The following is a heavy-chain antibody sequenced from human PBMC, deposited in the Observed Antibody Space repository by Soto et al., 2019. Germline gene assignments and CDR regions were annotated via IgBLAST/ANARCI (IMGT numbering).Heavy chain of an antibody. D-gene: IGHD6-25*01. V-gene: IGHV1-46*01. Sequence: KLSCKAPVSTIISYYIHWLRQTNRQGLEWEEMISPSTVATNIARKFHGRVTITRDTSTSTVYVEMNSLTSEDTAVYFCATEVPGAIHGLDVCSQGTRVSVSS. CDR3: ATEVPGAIHGLDV. CDR2: ISPSTVAT. CDR1: VSTIISYY. J-gene: IGHJ6*02.